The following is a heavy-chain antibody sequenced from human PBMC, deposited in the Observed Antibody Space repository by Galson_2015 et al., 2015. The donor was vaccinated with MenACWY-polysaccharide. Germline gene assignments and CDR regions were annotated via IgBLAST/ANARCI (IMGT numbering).Heavy chain of an antibody. D-gene: IGHD2-2*01. J-gene: IGHJ5*02. Sequence: SLRLSCAASGFTFSTYWMHWVRQAPGKGLVWVSRINSDGSSTTYADSVKGRFTISRDNAKNTLYLQMSSLRAEDTAVYYCARAGRIYCTITSCPQEGYNWFDPWGQGTLVTVSS. CDR2: INSDGSST. CDR1: GFTFSTYW. CDR3: ARAGRIYCTITSCPQEGYNWFDP. V-gene: IGHV3-74*03.